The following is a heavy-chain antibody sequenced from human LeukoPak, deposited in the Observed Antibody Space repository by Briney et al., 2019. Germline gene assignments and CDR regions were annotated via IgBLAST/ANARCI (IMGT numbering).Heavy chain of an antibody. Sequence: SETLSLTCTVSGGSISSYYWSWIRQPPGKGLEWIGYIYYSGSTNYNPSLKSRVTISVDTSKNQFSLKLSSVTAADTAVYYCARQGAVVVITTSFDYWGQGTLVTVSS. D-gene: IGHD3-22*01. CDR2: IYYSGST. J-gene: IGHJ4*02. CDR3: ARQGAVVVITTSFDY. CDR1: GGSISSYY. V-gene: IGHV4-59*01.